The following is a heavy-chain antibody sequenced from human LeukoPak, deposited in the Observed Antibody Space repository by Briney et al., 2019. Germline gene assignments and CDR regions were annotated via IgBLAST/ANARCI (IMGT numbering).Heavy chain of an antibody. V-gene: IGHV4-61*02. CDR3: ARGEAGYCSGGSCQYYYYYMDV. CDR1: GGSISSGSYY. J-gene: IGHJ6*03. Sequence: SQTLSLTCTVSGGSISSGSYYWSWIRQPAGKGLEWIGRIYTSGSTNYNPSLKSRVTTSVDTSKNQFSLKLSSVTAADTAVYYCARGEAGYCSGGSCQYYYYYMDVWGKGTTVTVSS. CDR2: IYTSGST. D-gene: IGHD2-15*01.